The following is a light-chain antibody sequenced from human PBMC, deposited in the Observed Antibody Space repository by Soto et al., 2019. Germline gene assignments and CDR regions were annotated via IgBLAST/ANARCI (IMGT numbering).Light chain of an antibody. V-gene: IGKV3-15*01. J-gene: IGKJ1*01. Sequence: EIVMTQSPATLSVSPGERATLSCRARQSVSSNLAWYQQKPGQAPMLLIYGASTRATGIPARFSGSGSGTEFTLTISSLQSEDFAVYYCQHYNNWPRTFGQGTKVEIQ. CDR1: QSVSSN. CDR2: GAS. CDR3: QHYNNWPRT.